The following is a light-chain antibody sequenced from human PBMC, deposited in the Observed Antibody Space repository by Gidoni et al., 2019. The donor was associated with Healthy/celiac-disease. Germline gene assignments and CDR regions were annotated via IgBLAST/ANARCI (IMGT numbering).Light chain of an antibody. CDR2: DAS. CDR1: QSVSSN. V-gene: IGKV3-11*01. CDR3: QRSSNWLT. Sequence: EIVLTPSPATLSLSPGERATRSCRASQSVSSNLAWYQQKPGQAPRLHIYDASNRATGIPARFSGSGSGTDFTLTISSLEPEDFAVYYCQRSSNWLTFGGGTKVEIK. J-gene: IGKJ4*01.